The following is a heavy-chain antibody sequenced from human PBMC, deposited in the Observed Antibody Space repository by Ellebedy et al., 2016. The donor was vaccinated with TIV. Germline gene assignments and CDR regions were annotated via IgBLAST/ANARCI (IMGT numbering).Heavy chain of an antibody. CDR2: INHSGST. J-gene: IGHJ4*02. D-gene: IGHD6-13*01. CDR3: ARVGFGRIAAAGLDY. CDR1: GGSFSGYY. V-gene: IGHV4-34*01. Sequence: SETLSLXXAVYGGSFSGYYWSWIRQPPGKGLEWIGEINHSGSTNYNPSLKSRVTISVDTSKNQFSLKLSSVTAADTAVYYCARVGFGRIAAAGLDYWGQGTLVTVSS.